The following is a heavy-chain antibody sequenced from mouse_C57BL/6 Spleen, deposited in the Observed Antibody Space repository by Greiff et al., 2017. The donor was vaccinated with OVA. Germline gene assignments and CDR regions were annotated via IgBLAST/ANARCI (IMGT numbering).Heavy chain of an antibody. D-gene: IGHD1-1*01. Sequence: QVQLQQPGAELVKPGASVKLSCKASGYTFTSYWMHWVKQRPGQGLEWIGMIHPNSGSTNYNEKFKSKATLTVDKSSSTAYMQLSSLTSEDSAVYYCARSYYASPRFFGVWGTGTTVTVSS. J-gene: IGHJ1*03. V-gene: IGHV1-64*01. CDR2: IHPNSGST. CDR3: ARSYYASPRFFGV. CDR1: GYTFTSYW.